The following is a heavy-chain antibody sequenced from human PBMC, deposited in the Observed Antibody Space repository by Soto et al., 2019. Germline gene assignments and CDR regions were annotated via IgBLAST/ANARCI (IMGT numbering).Heavy chain of an antibody. Sequence: TGGSLRLSCAASGFTFSSYAMSWVRQAPGKGLVWVSRINSDGSSTSYADSVKGRFTISRDNAKNTLYLQMSSLRSEDTAVYYCARDSTGYSSSWLYYYYYYMDVWGKGTTVTVSS. D-gene: IGHD6-13*01. CDR1: GFTFSSYA. J-gene: IGHJ6*03. CDR3: ARDSTGYSSSWLYYYYYYMDV. CDR2: INSDGSST. V-gene: IGHV3-74*01.